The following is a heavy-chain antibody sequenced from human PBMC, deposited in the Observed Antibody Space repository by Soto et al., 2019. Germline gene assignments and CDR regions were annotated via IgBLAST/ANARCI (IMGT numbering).Heavy chain of an antibody. V-gene: IGHV3-21*06. Sequence: VESGGGLVKPGGSLRLSCVVSGVSFSDYSMNWVRQAPGKGLEWVSLITGNSEYKYYAGSVKGRFTVSRDNAKNSLYLQMNSLTVEDTAVYYCARSGELLQTFDSWGQGTLVTVSS. CDR2: ITGNSEYK. D-gene: IGHD1-26*01. CDR1: GVSFSDYS. J-gene: IGHJ4*02. CDR3: ARSGELLQTFDS.